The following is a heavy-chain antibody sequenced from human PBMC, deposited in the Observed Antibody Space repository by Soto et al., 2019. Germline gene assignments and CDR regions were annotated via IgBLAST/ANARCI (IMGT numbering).Heavy chain of an antibody. CDR1: GFTFSSYG. J-gene: IGHJ4*02. D-gene: IGHD4-4*01. CDR3: AKGRDRTTKSSFDY. Sequence: GGSLRLSCAASGFTFSSYGMHWVRQAPGKGLEWVAVISYDGSNKYYADSVKGRFTISRDNSKNTLYLQMNSLRAEDTAVYYCAKGRDRTTKSSFDYWGQGTLVTVSS. V-gene: IGHV3-30*18. CDR2: ISYDGSNK.